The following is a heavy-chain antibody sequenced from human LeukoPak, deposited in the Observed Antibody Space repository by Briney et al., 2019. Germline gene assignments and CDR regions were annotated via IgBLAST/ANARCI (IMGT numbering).Heavy chain of an antibody. J-gene: IGHJ4*02. CDR1: GFTFSSSA. V-gene: IGHV3-23*01. Sequence: PGGSLRLSCAASGFTFSSSAMSWVRQAPGKGLEWVSLISHTGGNAYYADSVRGRFTISRDNSKNTLYLQMNSPRAEDTAVYHCARTRSKVGTPTFDYWGQGTLVTVSS. CDR3: ARTRSKVGTPTFDY. CDR2: ISHTGGNA. D-gene: IGHD4-23*01.